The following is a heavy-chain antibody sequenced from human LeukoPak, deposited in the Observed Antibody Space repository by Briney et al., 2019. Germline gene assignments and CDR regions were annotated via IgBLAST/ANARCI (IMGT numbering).Heavy chain of an antibody. CDR1: GFTFSNSA. J-gene: IGHJ4*01. D-gene: IGHD6-19*01. Sequence: GGSLRLSCAASGFTFSNSAMRWARQAPGKRLEWVSTLSGSGITTYYADSVKGRFTISRDNSKNTLYLQMNSLRAEDTAVYYCSKGIYSSGWSYFDYWGHGTLVTVSS. V-gene: IGHV3-23*01. CDR2: LSGSGITT. CDR3: SKGIYSSGWSYFDY.